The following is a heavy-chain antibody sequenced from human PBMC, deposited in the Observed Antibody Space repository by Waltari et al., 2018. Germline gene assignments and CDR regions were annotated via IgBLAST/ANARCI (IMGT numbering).Heavy chain of an antibody. CDR3: ARVGGYYDSSGYYDY. Sequence: EVQLVESGGGLVKPGGSLRLSCAASGFTFSSYSMNWVRQARGKGLEWVSSISSSSSYIYYADSVKGRFTISRDNAKNSLYLQMNSLRAEDTAVYYCARVGGYYDSSGYYDYWGQGTLVTVSS. CDR2: ISSSSSYI. V-gene: IGHV3-21*01. J-gene: IGHJ4*02. CDR1: GFTFSSYS. D-gene: IGHD3-22*01.